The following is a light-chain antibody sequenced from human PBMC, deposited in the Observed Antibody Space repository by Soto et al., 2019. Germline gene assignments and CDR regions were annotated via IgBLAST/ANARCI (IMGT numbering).Light chain of an antibody. Sequence: AIQFTQSPSSLSASVVDTVTSTCRASQGISSYLGLYQQKAGKAPKLLIYGASTLQSGVPSRFSGSGSGTDFTLTISSLQPEDFATYYCIQDYNYPLTFGGGTKVDIK. CDR2: GAS. CDR3: IQDYNYPLT. CDR1: QGISSY. J-gene: IGKJ4*01. V-gene: IGKV1-6*01.